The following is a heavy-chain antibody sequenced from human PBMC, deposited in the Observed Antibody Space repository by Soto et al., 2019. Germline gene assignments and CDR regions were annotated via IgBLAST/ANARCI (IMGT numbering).Heavy chain of an antibody. CDR2: ISSSSSTI. J-gene: IGHJ5*02. Sequence: ESGGGLVQPGGSLRLSCAASGFTFSSYSMNWVRQAPGKGLEWVSYISSSSSTIYYADSVKGRFTISRDNAKNSLYLQMNSLRAEDTAVYYCARGRHDFWSGYLNWFDPWGQGTLVTVSS. CDR3: ARGRHDFWSGYLNWFDP. V-gene: IGHV3-48*01. CDR1: GFTFSSYS. D-gene: IGHD3-3*01.